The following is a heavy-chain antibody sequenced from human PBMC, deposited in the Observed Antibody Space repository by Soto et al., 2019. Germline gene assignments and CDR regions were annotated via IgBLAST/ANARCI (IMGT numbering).Heavy chain of an antibody. Sequence: QVQLQESGPGLVKPSQTLSLTCTVSGGSISSGDYYWSWIRQPPGKGLEWIGYIYYSGSTYYNPSLKSRVTISVDTSKNQFSLKLSSVTAADTAVYYCARDCGPGTTGTYNWFDPWGQGTLVTVSS. CDR2: IYYSGST. CDR1: GGSISSGDYY. J-gene: IGHJ5*02. D-gene: IGHD1-7*01. CDR3: ARDCGPGTTGTYNWFDP. V-gene: IGHV4-30-4*01.